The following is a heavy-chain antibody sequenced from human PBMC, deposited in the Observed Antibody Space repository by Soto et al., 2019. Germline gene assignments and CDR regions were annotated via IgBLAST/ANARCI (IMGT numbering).Heavy chain of an antibody. V-gene: IGHV4-4*02. Sequence: SETLSLTCAVSGGSISSSNWWSWVRQPPGKGLEWIGEIYHSGSTNYNPSLKSRVTISVDKSKNQFSLKLSSVTAADTAVYYCARGHIVVVTAPNPYYYYGMDVWGQGTTVS. CDR3: ARGHIVVVTAPNPYYYYGMDV. D-gene: IGHD2-21*02. CDR2: IYHSGST. J-gene: IGHJ6*02. CDR1: GGSISSSNW.